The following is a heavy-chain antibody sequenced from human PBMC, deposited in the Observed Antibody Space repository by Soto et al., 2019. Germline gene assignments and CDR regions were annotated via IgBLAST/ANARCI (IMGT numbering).Heavy chain of an antibody. J-gene: IGHJ6*02. V-gene: IGHV4-31*02. Sequence: SESLYITCTVSGGSISSGGYYWSWIRQHPGKGLEWIGYIYYSGSTYYNPSLKSRVTISVDTSKNQFSLKLSSVTAADTAVYYCARDGLCGSWYGGYGMDVWGQGTTVTVSS. CDR1: GGSISSGGYY. CDR2: IYYSGST. CDR3: ARDGLCGSWYGGYGMDV. D-gene: IGHD6-13*01.